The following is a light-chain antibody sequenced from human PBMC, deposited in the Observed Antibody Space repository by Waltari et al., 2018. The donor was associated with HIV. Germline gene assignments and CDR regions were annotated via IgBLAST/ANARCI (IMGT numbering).Light chain of an antibody. CDR1: QSVLYSSNNKNY. CDR2: WAS. Sequence: DIVMTQSPDSLAVSLGEGATIHCKSSQSVLYSSNNKNYLAGYQQKPGQPPKLLIYWASTRESGVPDRFSGSGSGTDFTLTISSLQAEDVAVYYCQQYYSTLALTFGGGTKVEIK. V-gene: IGKV4-1*01. J-gene: IGKJ4*01. CDR3: QQYYSTLALT.